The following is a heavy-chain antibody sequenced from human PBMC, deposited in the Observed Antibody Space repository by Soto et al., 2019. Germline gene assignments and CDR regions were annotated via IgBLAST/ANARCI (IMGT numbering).Heavy chain of an antibody. CDR3: ARDKDRLQLGGNYYYILDV. CDR1: GYTFTGYY. D-gene: IGHD5-12*01. V-gene: IGHV1-2*04. Sequence: ASVKVSCKASGYTFTGYYMHWVRQAPGQGLEWMGWINPNSGGTNYAQKFQGWVTMTRDTSISTAYMELSRLRSDDTAVYYCARDKDRLQLGGNYYYILDVWGQGTTVTSP. CDR2: INPNSGGT. J-gene: IGHJ6*02.